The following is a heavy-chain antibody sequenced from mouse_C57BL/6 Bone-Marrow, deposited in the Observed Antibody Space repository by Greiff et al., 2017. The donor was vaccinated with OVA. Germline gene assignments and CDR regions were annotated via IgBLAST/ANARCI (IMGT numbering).Heavy chain of an antibody. V-gene: IGHV5-15*01. CDR3: ARQDSSGPAWFAY. D-gene: IGHD3-2*02. CDR2: ISNLAYSI. J-gene: IGHJ3*01. Sequence: EVKLMESGGGLVQPGGSLKLSCAASGFTFSDYGMAWVRQAPRKGPEWVAFISNLAYSIYYADTVTGRFTISRENAKNTLYLEMSSLRSEDTAMYYGARQDSSGPAWFAYWGQGTLVTVSA. CDR1: GFTFSDYG.